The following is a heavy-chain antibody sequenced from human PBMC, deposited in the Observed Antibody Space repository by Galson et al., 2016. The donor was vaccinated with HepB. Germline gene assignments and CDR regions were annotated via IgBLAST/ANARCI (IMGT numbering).Heavy chain of an antibody. CDR2: IGTSGDT. CDR3: ARERTLGSYPFYYYYGLDV. CDR1: GFTFSRYD. V-gene: IGHV3-13*01. Sequence: SLRLSCAASGFTFSRYDMHWVRQVPGRGLEWVSTIGTSGDTYYPDAVKGRFAISRDNAKNTLYLQMNSLRAEDTAVYYCARERTLGSYPFYYYYGLDVWGQGTTVTVSS. D-gene: IGHD1-26*01. J-gene: IGHJ6*02.